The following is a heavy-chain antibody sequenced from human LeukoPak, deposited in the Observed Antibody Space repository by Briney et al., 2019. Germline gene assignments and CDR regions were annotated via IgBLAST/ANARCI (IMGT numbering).Heavy chain of an antibody. Sequence: GASVKVSCKVSGYTLTELSMHRVRQAPGKGLEWMGGFDPEDGETIYAQKFQGRVTMTEDTSTDTAYMELSSLRSEDTAVYYCATNSGYSSGWAFDYWGQGTLVTVSS. V-gene: IGHV1-24*01. J-gene: IGHJ4*02. CDR2: FDPEDGET. CDR3: ATNSGYSSGWAFDY. D-gene: IGHD6-19*01. CDR1: GYTLTELS.